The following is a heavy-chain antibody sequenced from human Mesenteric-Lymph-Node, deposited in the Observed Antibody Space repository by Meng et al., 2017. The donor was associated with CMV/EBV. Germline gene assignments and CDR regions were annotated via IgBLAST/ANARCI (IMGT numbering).Heavy chain of an antibody. CDR2: INHSGST. Sequence: LTCAVYGELFVGYYWTWIRQPPGKGLEWIGEINHSGSTIYNPYFKSRVTISVDTSERQFSLKLNSVTAADTAVYYCAREITMPRYFQLWGQGTLVTVSS. CDR1: GELFVGYY. J-gene: IGHJ1*01. V-gene: IGHV4-34*01. D-gene: IGHD3-10*01. CDR3: AREITMPRYFQL.